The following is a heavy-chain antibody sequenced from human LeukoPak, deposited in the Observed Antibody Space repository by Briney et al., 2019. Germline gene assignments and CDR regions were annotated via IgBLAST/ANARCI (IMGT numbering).Heavy chain of an antibody. V-gene: IGHV1-2*02. CDR3: ARLGGGAADVDY. CDR1: GYTFTGYY. D-gene: IGHD6-25*01. Sequence: GASVKVSCKASGYTFTGYYMHWVRQAPGQGLEWMGWINPNSGGTNYPQKFQGRVTVTRDTSINTAYMELSRLRSDDTAAYYCARLGGGAADVDYWGQGTLVTVSS. J-gene: IGHJ4*02. CDR2: INPNSGGT.